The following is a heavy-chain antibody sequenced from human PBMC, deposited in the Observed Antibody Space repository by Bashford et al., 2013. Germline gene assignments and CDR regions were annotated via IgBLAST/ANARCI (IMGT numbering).Heavy chain of an antibody. CDR2: IYYSGST. Sequence: SSETLSLTCTVSGDSISGRIYYWGWIRQPPGKGLEWIGYIYYSGSTNYNPSLKSRVTISVDTSKNQFSLKLSSVTAADTAVYYCARGIYGDYPFIDYWARDPGHVSS. CDR1: GDSISGRIYY. J-gene: IGHJ4*03. CDR3: ARGIYGDYPFIDY. V-gene: IGHV4-61*05. D-gene: IGHD4-17*01.